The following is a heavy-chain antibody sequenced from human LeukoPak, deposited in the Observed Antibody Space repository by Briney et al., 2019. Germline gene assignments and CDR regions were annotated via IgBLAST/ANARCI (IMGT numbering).Heavy chain of an antibody. V-gene: IGHV3-23*01. D-gene: IGHD3-22*01. J-gene: IGHJ4*02. CDR1: GFTFSSYG. Sequence: GGSLRLSCAASGFTFSSYGMHWVRQAPGKGLEWVSAISGSGGSTYYADSVKGRFTISRDNSKNTLYLQMNSLRAEDTAVYYCAKISAMIVAYYFDYWGQGTLVTVSS. CDR2: ISGSGGST. CDR3: AKISAMIVAYYFDY.